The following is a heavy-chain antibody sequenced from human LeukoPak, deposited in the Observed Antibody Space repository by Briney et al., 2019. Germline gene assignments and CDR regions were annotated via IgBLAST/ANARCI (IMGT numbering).Heavy chain of an antibody. CDR2: IYSGGST. CDR3: ARVLTGDQFGAFDI. CDR1: GFNVSTNY. J-gene: IGHJ3*02. Sequence: GGSLRLSCAASGFNVSTNYMSWVRQAPGKGLEWVSVIYSGGSTYYADSVKGRFTICRDNSKNTLYLQMNSLRAEDTAVHYCARVLTGDQFGAFDIWGQGTMVTVSS. D-gene: IGHD7-27*01. V-gene: IGHV3-66*01.